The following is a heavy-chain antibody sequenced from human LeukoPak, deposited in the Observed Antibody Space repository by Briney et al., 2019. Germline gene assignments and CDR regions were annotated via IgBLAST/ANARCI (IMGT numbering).Heavy chain of an antibody. CDR1: GYTSTSYY. CDR2: INPSGGST. J-gene: IGHJ4*02. D-gene: IGHD3-22*01. Sequence: ASVKVSCKASGYTSTSYYMHWVRQAPGQGLEWMGIINPSGGSTSYAQKFQGRVTMTRDTSTSTVYMELGSLRSEDTAVYYCVVVVIPTSFHYWGQGTLVTVYS. CDR3: VVVVIPTSFHY. V-gene: IGHV1-46*01.